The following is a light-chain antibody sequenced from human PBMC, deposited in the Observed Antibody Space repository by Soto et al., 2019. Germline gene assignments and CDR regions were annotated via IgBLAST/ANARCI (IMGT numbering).Light chain of an antibody. CDR1: QGISNY. CDR2: AAS. CDR3: QKYTSAPFT. Sequence: DVHMTQSPSSLSASVGDRVTITCRASQGISNYLAWYQQKPGKVPKLLIYAASTLQSGVPSRFSGRGSGTDFTLTISSLQPEDVATYYCQKYTSAPFTFGPGTKVHIK. J-gene: IGKJ3*01. V-gene: IGKV1-27*01.